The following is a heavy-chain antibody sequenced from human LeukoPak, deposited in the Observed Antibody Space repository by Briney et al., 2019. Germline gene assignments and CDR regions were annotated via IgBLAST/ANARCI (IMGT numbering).Heavy chain of an antibody. Sequence: GGSLRLSCAASGFTFSWYWMSWVRQAPGKGLEWVANIKPDGSEKYYVDSVKGRFTISRDNAKKSLYLQMNSLRAEDTALYYCARRDYYGSGSPDFWGQGTLVTVSS. CDR3: ARRDYYGSGSPDF. V-gene: IGHV3-7*05. J-gene: IGHJ4*02. D-gene: IGHD3-10*01. CDR1: GFTFSWYW. CDR2: IKPDGSEK.